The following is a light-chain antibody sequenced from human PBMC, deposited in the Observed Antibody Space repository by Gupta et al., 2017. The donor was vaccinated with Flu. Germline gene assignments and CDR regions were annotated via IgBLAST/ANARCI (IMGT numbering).Light chain of an antibody. CDR1: YY. CDR3: GTSDNSLNVGL. V-gene: IGLV1-51*02. CDR2: EDN. Sequence: YYVSWYQQFPGTAPKLLIYEDNKRPSGIPARFSGSKTPTSATLGITRLQTGDEADYFCGTSDNSLNVGLFGGGTKLTVL. J-gene: IGLJ3*02.